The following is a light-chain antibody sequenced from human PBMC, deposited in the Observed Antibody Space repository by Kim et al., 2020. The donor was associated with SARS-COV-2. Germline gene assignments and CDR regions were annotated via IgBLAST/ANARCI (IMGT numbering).Light chain of an antibody. V-gene: IGLV3-21*04. CDR1: NRGSKS. CDR3: QVWDTTSDHPGT. Sequence: PGETDRMPCEGDNRGSKSVHWYQQRPGQAPGLVIYYDSGRRSGIPDRFSGSNSGSTPTMTISRVEAGDEADYYCQVWDTTSDHPGTFGGGTQLTVL. CDR2: YDS. J-gene: IGLJ3*02.